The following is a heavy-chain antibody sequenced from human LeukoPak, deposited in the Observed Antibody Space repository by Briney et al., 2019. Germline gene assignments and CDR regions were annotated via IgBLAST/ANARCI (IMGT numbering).Heavy chain of an antibody. CDR3: ARGRVAGTLGVYYYYGMDV. J-gene: IGHJ6*02. D-gene: IGHD6-19*01. V-gene: IGHV1-69*01. Sequence: ASVKVSCKASGGTFSSYAINWVRQAPGQGLEWMGGIIPIFGTANYAQKFQGRVTITADESTSTAYMELSSLRSEDTAVYYCARGRVAGTLGVYYYYGMDVWGQGTTVTVSS. CDR1: GGTFSSYA. CDR2: IIPIFGTA.